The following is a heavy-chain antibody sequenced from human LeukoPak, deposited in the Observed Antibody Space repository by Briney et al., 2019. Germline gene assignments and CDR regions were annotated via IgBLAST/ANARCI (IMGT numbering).Heavy chain of an antibody. CDR2: IYHSGST. CDR3: ARGLAYCGGDCYNFDY. Sequence: SGTLSLTCAVSGGSISSSNWWSWVRQPPGKGLEWIGEIYHSGSTNYNPSLKSRVTISVDKSKNQFSLKLSSVTAADTAVYYCARGLAYCGGDCYNFDYWGQGTLVTVSS. V-gene: IGHV4-4*02. D-gene: IGHD2-21*02. J-gene: IGHJ4*02. CDR1: GGSISSSNW.